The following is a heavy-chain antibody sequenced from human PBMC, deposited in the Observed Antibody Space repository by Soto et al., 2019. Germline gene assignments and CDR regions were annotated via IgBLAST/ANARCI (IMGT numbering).Heavy chain of an antibody. J-gene: IGHJ5*02. CDR3: ARGKIAAADRRWFDP. D-gene: IGHD6-13*01. CDR2: INAGNGNT. Sequence: ASVKVSCKASGYTFTSYAMHWVRQAPGQRLEWMGWINAGNGNTKYSQKFQGRVTITRDTSASTAYMELSSLRYEDTAVYYCARGKIAAADRRWFDPWGQGTLVTVSS. CDR1: GYTFTSYA. V-gene: IGHV1-3*01.